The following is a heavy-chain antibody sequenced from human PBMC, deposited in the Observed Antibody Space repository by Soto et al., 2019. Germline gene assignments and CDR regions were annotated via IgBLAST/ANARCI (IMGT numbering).Heavy chain of an antibody. Sequence: GGSLRLSCAASGFTFSSYWMSWVRQAPGKGLEWVANIKQDGSEKYYVDSVKGRFTISRDNAKNSLYLQMNSLRAEDTAVYYCASLPAASLGALYYYYGRDVWGKGPTVTVAS. V-gene: IGHV3-7*01. CDR2: IKQDGSEK. CDR1: GFTFSSYW. CDR3: ASLPAASLGALYYYYGRDV. J-gene: IGHJ6*04. D-gene: IGHD2-2*01.